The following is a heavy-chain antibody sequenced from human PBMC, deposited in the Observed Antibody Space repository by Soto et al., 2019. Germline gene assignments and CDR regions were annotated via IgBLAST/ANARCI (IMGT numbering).Heavy chain of an antibody. D-gene: IGHD3-10*01. CDR1: GFTFGSRA. J-gene: IGHJ4*02. CDR2: ITDNGGDS. Sequence: EVQLLVFGGDLVQPGGSLRLSCVASGFTFGSRAMSWVRQAPGEGLEWVSTITDNGGDSKSADSVRGRFAISRDNSKNILYLQMNSLRAEDSAIYYCARGSEDSYPGSRIFDFWGRGTLVSVSS. V-gene: IGHV3-23*01. CDR3: ARGSEDSYPGSRIFDF.